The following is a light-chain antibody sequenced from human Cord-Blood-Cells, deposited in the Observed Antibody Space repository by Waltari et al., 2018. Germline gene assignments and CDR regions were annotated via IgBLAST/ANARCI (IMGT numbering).Light chain of an antibody. J-gene: IGKJ1*01. CDR3: QQRSNWWT. Sequence: EIVVTQSPDTLYLSPGERGTLSCRASQSVSSYLAWYQQKPGQAPRLLIYDASNRATGIPARFSGSGSGTDFTLTISSLGPEDFAVYYCQQRSNWWTFGQGTKVEIK. CDR2: DAS. V-gene: IGKV3-11*01. CDR1: QSVSSY.